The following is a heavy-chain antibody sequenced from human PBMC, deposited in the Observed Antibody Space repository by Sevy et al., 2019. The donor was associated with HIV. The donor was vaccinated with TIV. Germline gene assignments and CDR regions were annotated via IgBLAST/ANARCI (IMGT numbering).Heavy chain of an antibody. Sequence: GGSLRLSCATSGFTFSIYAMSWVRQAPGKGLEWVSSMSGRGGAIYYADSVKGRFTISRDNAKNSLFLQMNSLRAEDTAVYYCARESGIAVRGYFYYGMDVWGQGTTVTVSS. J-gene: IGHJ6*02. D-gene: IGHD6-19*01. CDR1: GFTFSIYA. V-gene: IGHV3-23*01. CDR3: ARESGIAVRGYFYYGMDV. CDR2: MSGRGGAI.